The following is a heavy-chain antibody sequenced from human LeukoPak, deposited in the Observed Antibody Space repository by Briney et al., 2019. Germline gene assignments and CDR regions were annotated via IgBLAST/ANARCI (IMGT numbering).Heavy chain of an antibody. CDR3: ANRIAAAGRGGGWFDP. Sequence: SETLSLTCAVYGGSFSGYYWSWIRQPPGKGLEWIGEINHSGSTNYNPSLKSRVTISVDTSKNQFSLKLSSVTAADPAVYYCANRIAAAGRGGGWFDPWGQGTLVTVSS. D-gene: IGHD6-13*01. J-gene: IGHJ5*02. CDR1: GGSFSGYY. V-gene: IGHV4-34*01. CDR2: INHSGST.